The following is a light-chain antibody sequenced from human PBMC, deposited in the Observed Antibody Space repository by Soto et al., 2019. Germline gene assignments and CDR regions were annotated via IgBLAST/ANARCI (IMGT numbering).Light chain of an antibody. V-gene: IGLV4-60*02. J-gene: IGLJ1*01. Sequence: QLVLTQSSSASASLGSSVKLTCTLSSGHSSYIIAWHQQQPGKAPRYLMKLEGSGSYNKGSGVPDRFSGSSSGADRYLIISNLQFEDEADYYCETWDSNTRVFGTGTKLTVL. CDR3: ETWDSNTRV. CDR1: SGHSSYI. CDR2: LEGSGSY.